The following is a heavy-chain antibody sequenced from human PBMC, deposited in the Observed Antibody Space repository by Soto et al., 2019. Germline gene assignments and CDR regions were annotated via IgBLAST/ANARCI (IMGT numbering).Heavy chain of an antibody. Sequence: LRLSCAASGFTFDDYAMHWVRQAPGKGLEWVSGISWNSGSIGYADSVKGRFTISRDNAKNSLYLQMNSLRAEDTALYYCAKDGSFGHWYFDLWGRGTLVTVSS. D-gene: IGHD3-3*01. CDR2: ISWNSGSI. CDR1: GFTFDDYA. V-gene: IGHV3-9*01. J-gene: IGHJ2*01. CDR3: AKDGSFGHWYFDL.